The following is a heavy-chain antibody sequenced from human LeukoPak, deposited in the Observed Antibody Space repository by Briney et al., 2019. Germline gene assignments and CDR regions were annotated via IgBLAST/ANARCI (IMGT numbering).Heavy chain of an antibody. Sequence: PGGSLRLSCIASGFIFDTHTLTWVRQAPGKGLEWVASISGSGDSTNYGDSVKGRFTISRDNFKRTVHLEMSNLRADDTAMYYCVRRAAVRGMDFWGLGTTVIVSS. CDR3: VRRAAVRGMDF. CDR1: GFIFDTHT. CDR2: ISGSGDST. V-gene: IGHV3-23*01. D-gene: IGHD1-14*01. J-gene: IGHJ6*02.